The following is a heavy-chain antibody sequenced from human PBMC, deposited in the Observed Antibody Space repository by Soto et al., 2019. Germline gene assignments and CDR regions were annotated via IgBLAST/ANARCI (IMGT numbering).Heavy chain of an antibody. D-gene: IGHD3-3*01. CDR3: AKEVKRDFWSGLSNWFDP. V-gene: IGHV3-30*18. Sequence: GGSLRLSCAASGFTFSRYGMHWVRQAPGKGLEWVAVISYDGSNKYYADSVKGRFTISRDNSKNTLYLQMNSLRAEDTAVYYCAKEVKRDFWSGLSNWFDPWGQGT. CDR1: GFTFSRYG. J-gene: IGHJ5*02. CDR2: ISYDGSNK.